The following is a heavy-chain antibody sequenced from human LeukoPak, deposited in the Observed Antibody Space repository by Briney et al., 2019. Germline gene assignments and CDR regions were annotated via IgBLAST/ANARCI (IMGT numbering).Heavy chain of an antibody. J-gene: IGHJ3*02. Sequence: NPSETLSLTCGVSGGSFSFYYWSWIRQPPGKGLEWIGEISQSGSTNYNPSFKSRVNISLDTSENQFSLKLSSVTAADAAVYYCTRALGAFDIWGQGTMVTVSS. CDR2: ISQSGST. CDR1: GGSFSFYY. CDR3: TRALGAFDI. V-gene: IGHV4-34*01.